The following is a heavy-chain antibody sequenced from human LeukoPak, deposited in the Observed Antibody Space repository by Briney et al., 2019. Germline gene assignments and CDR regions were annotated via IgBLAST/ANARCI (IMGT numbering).Heavy chain of an antibody. Sequence: GASVKVSCKASGYTFTGYYMHWVRQAPGQGLEGMGWINPNSGGTNYAQKFQGRVTMTRDTSISTAYMELSRLRSDDTAVYYCACRGYYYDSSGFHLNYWGQGTLVTVSS. V-gene: IGHV1-2*02. J-gene: IGHJ4*02. CDR2: INPNSGGT. D-gene: IGHD3-22*01. CDR3: ACRGYYYDSSGFHLNY. CDR1: GYTFTGYY.